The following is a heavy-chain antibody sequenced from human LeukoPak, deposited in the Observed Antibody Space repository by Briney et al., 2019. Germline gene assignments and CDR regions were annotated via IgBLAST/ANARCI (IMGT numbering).Heavy chain of an antibody. J-gene: IGHJ4*02. CDR1: GFSFSVFW. CDR2: IKTDGSIT. Sequence: PGGSLRLSCAASGFSFSVFWMHWVRQAPGKGPVWVSRIKTDGSITDYADSVKGRFTISRDNAKNTLYLQMNSLRAEDTAVYYCAREQRGRRGYSGYDLYYFDYWGQGTLVTVSS. V-gene: IGHV3-74*01. D-gene: IGHD5-12*01. CDR3: AREQRGRRGYSGYDLYYFDY.